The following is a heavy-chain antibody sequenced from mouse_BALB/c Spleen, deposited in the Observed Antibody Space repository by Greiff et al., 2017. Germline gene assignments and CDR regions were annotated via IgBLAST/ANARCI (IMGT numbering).Heavy chain of an antibody. CDR1: GFAFSSYD. CDR3: ARHRFAY. J-gene: IGHJ3*01. V-gene: IGHV5-12-1*01. Sequence: EVQVVESGGGLVKPGGSLKLSCAASGFAFSSYDMSWVRQTPEKRLEWVAYISSGGGSTYYPDTVKGRFTISRDNAKNTLYLQMSSLKSEDTARYYCARHRFAYWGQGTLVTVSA. CDR2: ISSGGGST.